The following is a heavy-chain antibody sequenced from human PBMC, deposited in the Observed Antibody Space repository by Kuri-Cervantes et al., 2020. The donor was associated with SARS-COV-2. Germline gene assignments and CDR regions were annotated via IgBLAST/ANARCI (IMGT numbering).Heavy chain of an antibody. V-gene: IGHV4-61*01. CDR2: IYYSGST. CDR3: ARGVYCSSTSCPYYYYYMDV. D-gene: IGHD2-2*01. J-gene: IGHJ6*03. CDR1: GGSIRSGQYY. Sequence: SETLSLTCTVSGGSIRSGQYYWSWVRQPPGKGLEWIGYIYYSGSTNYNPSLKSRVTISVDTSKNQFSLKLSSVTAADTAVYYCARGVYCSSTSCPYYYYYMDVWGKGTTVTVSS.